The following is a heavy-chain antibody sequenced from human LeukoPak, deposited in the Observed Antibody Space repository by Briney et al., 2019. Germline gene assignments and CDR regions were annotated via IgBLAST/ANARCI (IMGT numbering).Heavy chain of an antibody. J-gene: IGHJ6*03. CDR2: ISGSGGGSGGST. CDR1: GFTFSSYA. D-gene: IGHD6-13*01. CDR3: ARREYSSSWQQVPNDYYYYMDV. V-gene: IGHV3-23*01. Sequence: TGGSLRLSCAASGFTFSSYAMSWVRQAPGKGLEWVSGISGSGGGSGGSTYYADSVKGRFTISRDNSKNTLYLQMNSLRAEDTAVYYCARREYSSSWQQVPNDYYYYMDVWGKGTTVTISS.